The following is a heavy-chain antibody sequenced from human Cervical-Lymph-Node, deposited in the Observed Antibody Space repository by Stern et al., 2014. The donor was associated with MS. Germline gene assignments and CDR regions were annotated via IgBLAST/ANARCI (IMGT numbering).Heavy chain of an antibody. V-gene: IGHV4-59*01. CDR1: GCPIRSYY. J-gene: IGHJ4*01. D-gene: IGHD1-26*01. CDR3: ARALLGASYYFDY. Sequence: QVQLQESGPGLVKPSATLSLTCNVSGCPIRSYYWSWIRQPPGKGLEWVGSNYYTGSTNYTPSLQARITISVDKSKNQSSLQLTSVTTADTAVYYCARALLGASYYFDYWGHGTLVTVSS. CDR2: NYYTGST.